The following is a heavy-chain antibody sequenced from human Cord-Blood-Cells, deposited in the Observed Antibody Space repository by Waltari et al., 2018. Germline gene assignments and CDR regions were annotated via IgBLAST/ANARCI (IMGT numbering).Heavy chain of an antibody. CDR3: ARTARVNAFGI. Sequence: QVQLVQSGAEVKKPGSSVKVSCKASGGTFSSYAISWGGQDPGQGLEGRGGGSPIVGPANYAQQCHGRGTIRADESTSTAYMELSSLRAEDTAVYYCARTARVNAFGIWGQGTMVTVSS. V-gene: IGHV1-69*01. CDR2: GSPIVGPA. CDR1: GGTFSSYA. D-gene: IGHD5-18*01. J-gene: IGHJ3*02.